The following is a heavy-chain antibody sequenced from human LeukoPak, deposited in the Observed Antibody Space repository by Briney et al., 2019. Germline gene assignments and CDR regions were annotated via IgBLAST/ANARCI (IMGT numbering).Heavy chain of an antibody. Sequence: PGGSLRLSCAASGFTFSTYAMSWVRQAPGKGLEWVSAISGSGGSTYYADSVKGRFTISRDNSKNTLYLQMNSLRAEDTAVYYCAKGALVVVAATPYYFDYWGQGTLVTVSS. D-gene: IGHD2-15*01. V-gene: IGHV3-23*01. CDR3: AKGALVVVAATPYYFDY. CDR1: GFTFSTYA. J-gene: IGHJ4*02. CDR2: ISGSGGST.